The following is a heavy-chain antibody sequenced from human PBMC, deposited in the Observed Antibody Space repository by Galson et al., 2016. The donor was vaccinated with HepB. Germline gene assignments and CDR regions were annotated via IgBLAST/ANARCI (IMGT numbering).Heavy chain of an antibody. Sequence: SVKVSCKASGYTFTSYGISWVRQAPGQGLEWMGWISGYNGNTSYAQKLQGRVTMTTDTSTSTAYMELRSLRSDDTAVYYCARAKSGCSRTSCDLGRDFFDYWGQGTLVTVSS. CDR1: GYTFTSYG. CDR2: ISGYNGNT. CDR3: ARAKSGCSRTSCDLGRDFFDY. J-gene: IGHJ4*02. D-gene: IGHD2-2*01. V-gene: IGHV1-18*01.